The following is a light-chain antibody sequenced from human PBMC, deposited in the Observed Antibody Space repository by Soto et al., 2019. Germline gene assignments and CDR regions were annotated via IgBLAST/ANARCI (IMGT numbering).Light chain of an antibody. Sequence: QSALTQPASVCGSPGQSITISCTGTSSDVGGYNYVSWYQQHPGKAPKLMIYEVSNRPSGVSNRFSGSKSGNTASLTISGLQAEDEADYYCSSYTSSSTQVFGGGTKLTVL. J-gene: IGLJ2*01. V-gene: IGLV2-14*01. CDR1: SSDVGGYNY. CDR3: SSYTSSSTQV. CDR2: EVS.